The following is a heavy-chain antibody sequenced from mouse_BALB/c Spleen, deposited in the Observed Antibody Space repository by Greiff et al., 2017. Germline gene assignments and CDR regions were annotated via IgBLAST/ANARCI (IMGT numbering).Heavy chain of an antibody. CDR3: AREGYYGNYGRFAY. CDR1: GFTFSDYY. CDR2: ISDGGSYT. V-gene: IGHV5-4*02. D-gene: IGHD2-1*01. Sequence: EVQGVESGGGLVKPGGSLKLSCAASGFTFSDYYMYWVRQTPEKRLEWVATISDGGSYTYYPDSVKGRFTISRDNAKNNLYLQMSSLKSEDTAMYYCAREGYYGNYGRFAYWGQGTLVTVSA. J-gene: IGHJ3*01.